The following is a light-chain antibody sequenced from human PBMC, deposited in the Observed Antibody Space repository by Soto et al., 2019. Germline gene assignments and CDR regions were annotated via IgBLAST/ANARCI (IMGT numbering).Light chain of an antibody. CDR1: QSVSSY. V-gene: IGKV3-11*01. CDR2: DAS. J-gene: IGKJ5*01. CDR3: QQYSDLPMT. Sequence: EIVLTQSTATLSLSPGERATLSCRASQSVSSYLAWYQQKPGQAPRLLIYDASNRATGIPARFSGSGSGTDFTLTISRLEPEDFAVYFCQQYSDLPMTFAQRTRLAIK.